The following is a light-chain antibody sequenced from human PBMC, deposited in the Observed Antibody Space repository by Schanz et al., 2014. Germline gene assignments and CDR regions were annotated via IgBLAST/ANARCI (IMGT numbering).Light chain of an antibody. Sequence: EIVLTQSPGTLSLSPGERATLSCRASQSVHRNYLAWHQQKPGQAPRLLIHGVSSRATGIPDRFSGSGSGTEFSLTISSLQPDDFATYHCQQYNDNFMYSFGQGTKLESK. CDR3: QQYNDNFMYS. J-gene: IGKJ2*03. CDR1: QSVHRNY. CDR2: GVS. V-gene: IGKV3-20*01.